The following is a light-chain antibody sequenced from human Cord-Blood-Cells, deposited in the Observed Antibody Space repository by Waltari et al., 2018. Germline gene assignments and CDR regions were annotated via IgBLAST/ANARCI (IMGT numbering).Light chain of an antibody. CDR2: AAS. J-gene: IGKJ4*01. Sequence: PMPHSHSPLSASVGHRVTITCRASQSISSYLNWYQQKPGKAPKLLIYAASRLQRGVPSRFSGSGSGTEFTRTISSLQPEDFATYYCQQSYSTPLTFGGGTKVEIK. V-gene: IGKV1-39*01. CDR1: QSISSY. CDR3: QQSYSTPLT.